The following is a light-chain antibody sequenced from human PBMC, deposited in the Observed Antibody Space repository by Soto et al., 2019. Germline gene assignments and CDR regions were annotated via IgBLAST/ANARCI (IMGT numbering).Light chain of an antibody. CDR2: EGS. CDR1: SSDVGSYNL. J-gene: IGLJ1*01. CDR3: CSFAGSSTSYF. V-gene: IGLV2-23*01. Sequence: QSVLTQPASVSGSPGQSITISCTGTSSDVGSYNLVSWYQQHPGKAPKLMISEGSKRPSGLSNRFSGSKSGNTASLTISGLQAEDEADYYCCSFAGSSTSYFFGTGTRVT.